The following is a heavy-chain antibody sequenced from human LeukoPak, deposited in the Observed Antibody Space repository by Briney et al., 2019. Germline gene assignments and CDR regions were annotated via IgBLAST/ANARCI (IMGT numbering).Heavy chain of an antibody. CDR1: GGSISSGSYY. Sequence: SETLSLTCSGSGGSISSGSYYWSWIRQPAGKGLEWIGRIYTSGSTNYNPSLKSRVTISVDKSKNQFSLKLSSVTAADTAVYYCARGAVAGTGYFDYWGQGTLVTVSS. CDR3: ARGAVAGTGYFDY. V-gene: IGHV4-61*02. CDR2: IYTSGST. D-gene: IGHD6-19*01. J-gene: IGHJ4*02.